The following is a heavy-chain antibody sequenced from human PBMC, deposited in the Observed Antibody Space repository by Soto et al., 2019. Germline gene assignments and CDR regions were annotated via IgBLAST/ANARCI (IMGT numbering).Heavy chain of an antibody. Sequence: ASVKVSCKASGYTFTGYYMHWVRQAPGQGIEWMGWINPNSGGTNYAQKFQGRVTMNRDTSISTAYMELSRLRSDDTAVYYCARGVWGGDWYCDYWGRGTLVAVSS. CDR3: ARGVWGGDWYCDY. J-gene: IGHJ4*02. CDR1: GYTFTGYY. D-gene: IGHD2-21*02. CDR2: INPNSGGT. V-gene: IGHV1-2*02.